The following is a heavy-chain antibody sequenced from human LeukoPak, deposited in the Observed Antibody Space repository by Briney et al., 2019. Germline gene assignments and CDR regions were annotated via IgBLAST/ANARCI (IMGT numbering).Heavy chain of an antibody. CDR2: INPNSGGT. V-gene: IGHV1-2*02. CDR1: GYTFTGYY. D-gene: IGHD3-3*01. Sequence: GASVKVSCKASGYTFTGYYMHWVRQAPGQGLEWMGWINPNSGGTNYAQKFQGRVTRTRDTSISTAYMELSRLRSDDTAVYYCARDSTYYDFWSGSSADFQHWGQGTLVTVSS. CDR3: ARDSTYYDFWSGSSADFQH. J-gene: IGHJ1*01.